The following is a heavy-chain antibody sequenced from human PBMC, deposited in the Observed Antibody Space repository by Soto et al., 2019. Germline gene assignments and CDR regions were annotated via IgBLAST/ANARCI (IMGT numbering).Heavy chain of an antibody. D-gene: IGHD2-2*02. J-gene: IGHJ4*02. CDR2: SSYDGSNK. V-gene: IGHV3-30*18. CDR1: GFTFSCYG. Sequence: GGSLRLSCAAAGFTFSCYGLRCGRQAPGNGQERVAGSSYDGSNKYYADFVKGRFTITRDDSKNTLYLQMTSLRAEATAVYYCAKPEGSSIVVVPADIWGYSGLDYFDYRRQGTLVTV. CDR3: AKPEGSSIVVVPADIWGYSGLDYFDY.